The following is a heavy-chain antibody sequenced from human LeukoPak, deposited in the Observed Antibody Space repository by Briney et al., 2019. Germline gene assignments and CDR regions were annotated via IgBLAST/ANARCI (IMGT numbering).Heavy chain of an antibody. Sequence: GGSLRLSCAASGFTFSSYSITWVRQAPGKGLEWVSSITSTSSYINYADSAKGRFTISRDNAKNSVYLQMNSLRAEDTAVYYCARDDSYYYGSGGYYMDVWGKGTTVTVSS. CDR1: GFTFSSYS. CDR3: ARDDSYYYGSGGYYMDV. CDR2: ITSTSSYI. D-gene: IGHD3-10*01. V-gene: IGHV3-21*01. J-gene: IGHJ6*03.